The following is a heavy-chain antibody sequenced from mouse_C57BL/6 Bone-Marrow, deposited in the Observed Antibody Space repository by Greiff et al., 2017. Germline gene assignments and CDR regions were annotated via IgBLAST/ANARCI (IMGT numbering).Heavy chain of an antibody. D-gene: IGHD2-3*01. CDR1: GYSFTGYY. CDR3: ASGRWLLQMDY. Sequence: VQLQQSGPELVKPGASVKISCKASGYSFTGYYMNWVKQSPEKSLEWIGEINPSTGGTTYNQKFKAKATLTVDKSSSTAYMQLESLTSEDSAVYYCASGRWLLQMDYWGQGTSVTVSS. J-gene: IGHJ4*01. V-gene: IGHV1-42*01. CDR2: INPSTGGT.